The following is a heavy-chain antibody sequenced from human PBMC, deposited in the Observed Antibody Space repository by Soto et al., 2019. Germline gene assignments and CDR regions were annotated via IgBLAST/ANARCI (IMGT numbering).Heavy chain of an antibody. CDR3: AKDPRDYYDSSGYFDY. D-gene: IGHD3-22*01. CDR2: ISWNSGSI. CDR1: GFTFDDYA. Sequence: SLRLSCAASGFTFDDYAMHWVRQAPGKGLEGVSGISWNSGSIGYADSVKGRFTISRDNAKNSLYLQMNSLRAEDTALYYCAKDPRDYYDSSGYFDYWGQGTLVTAPQ. J-gene: IGHJ4*02. V-gene: IGHV3-9*01.